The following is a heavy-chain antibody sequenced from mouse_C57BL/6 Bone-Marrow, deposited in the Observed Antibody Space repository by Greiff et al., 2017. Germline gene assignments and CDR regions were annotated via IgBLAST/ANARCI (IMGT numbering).Heavy chain of an antibody. D-gene: IGHD3-3*01. CDR2: ISNGGGST. CDR3: ARLGENWFAY. J-gene: IGHJ3*01. V-gene: IGHV5-12*01. CDR1: GFTFSDYY. Sequence: EVNVVESGGGLVQPGGSLKLSCAASGFTFSDYYMYWVRQTPEKRLEWVAYISNGGGSTYYPDTVKGRFTISRDNAKNTLYLQMSRLKSEDTAMYYCARLGENWFAYWGQGTLVTVSA.